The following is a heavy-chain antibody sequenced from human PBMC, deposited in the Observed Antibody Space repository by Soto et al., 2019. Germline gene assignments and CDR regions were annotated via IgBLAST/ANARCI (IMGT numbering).Heavy chain of an antibody. V-gene: IGHV1-69*13. CDR3: ARDFCTDPYSC. D-gene: IGHD2-21*01. CDR2: IIPIFGTA. J-gene: IGHJ4*02. CDR1: GGTFLHYA. Sequence: SVKVSRQASGGTFLHYAIRWVRQAPGQGLEWMGGIIPIFGTANYAQKFQGRVTITADESTSTAYMELSSLRSEDTAVYYCARDFCTDPYSCWGQGTLVTVSS.